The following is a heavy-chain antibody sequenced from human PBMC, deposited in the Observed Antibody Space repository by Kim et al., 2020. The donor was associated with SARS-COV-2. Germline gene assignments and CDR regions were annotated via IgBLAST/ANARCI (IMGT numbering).Heavy chain of an antibody. Sequence: GGSLRLSCAASGFTFSSYGMHWVRQAPGEGLEWVAIIWYDGNNKYYADSVKGRFTISRDNSKNTLYLQMNSLRAEDTAIYYCARDRAPPYGFWSGAYYYGMDVWGQGTTVTVSS. J-gene: IGHJ6*02. V-gene: IGHV3-33*01. CDR3: ARDRAPPYGFWSGAYYYGMDV. CDR1: GFTFSSYG. D-gene: IGHD3-3*01. CDR2: IWYDGNNK.